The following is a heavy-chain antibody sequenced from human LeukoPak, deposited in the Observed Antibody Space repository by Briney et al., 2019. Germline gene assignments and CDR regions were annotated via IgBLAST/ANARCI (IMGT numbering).Heavy chain of an antibody. V-gene: IGHV3-23*01. CDR2: ISGSGGST. D-gene: IGHD2-15*01. CDR1: GFTFSSYA. J-gene: IGHJ6*02. Sequence: GGSLRLSCAASGFTFSSYAMSWVRQAPGKGLEWVSAISGSGGSTYYADSVKGRFTISRDNSKNTLYVQMNSLRAEDTAVYYCAGRVVKYYYYYYGMDVWGQGTTVTVSS. CDR3: AGRVVKYYYYYYGMDV.